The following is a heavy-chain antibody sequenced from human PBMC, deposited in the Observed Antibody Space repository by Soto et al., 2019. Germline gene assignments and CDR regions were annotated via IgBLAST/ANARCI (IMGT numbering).Heavy chain of an antibody. CDR2: INAGNGNT. CDR3: ASESYRVDFHS. CDR1: GYTFTSYA. V-gene: IGHV1-3*05. J-gene: IGHJ4*02. D-gene: IGHD2-15*01. Sequence: QVQLVQSGAEEKKPGASVKVSCKASGYTFTSYAMHWVRQAPGKRLERMGWINAGNGNTKYSQKFQGSVPTTRDTSASTAYLALSTLISEDTAVYYCASESYRVDFHSWAQVTLVTVSS.